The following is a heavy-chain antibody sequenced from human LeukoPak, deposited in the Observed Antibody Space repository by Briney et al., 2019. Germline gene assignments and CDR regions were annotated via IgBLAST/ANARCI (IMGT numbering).Heavy chain of an antibody. V-gene: IGHV3-48*03. Sequence: GGSLRLSCAASGFTFSSYELNWVRQAPGKGLEWVSYISSSGSTIYYADSVKGRFTISRGNAKNSLYLQMNSLRAEDTAVYYCAELGITMIGGVWGKGTTVTISS. CDR1: GFTFSSYE. D-gene: IGHD3-10*02. CDR2: ISSSGSTI. CDR3: AELGITMIGGV. J-gene: IGHJ6*04.